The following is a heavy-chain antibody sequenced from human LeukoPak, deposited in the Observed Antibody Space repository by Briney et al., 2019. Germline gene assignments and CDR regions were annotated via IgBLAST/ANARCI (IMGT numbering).Heavy chain of an antibody. D-gene: IGHD3-10*01. CDR1: GGSISSYY. CDR3: ARAYYYGSGSYHFDY. Sequence: SETLSLTCTVSGGSISSYYWSWIRQPPGKGLEWIGYIYYSGSTNYNPSLKSRVTISVDTYKNQFSLKLSSVTAADTVVYYCARAYYYGSGSYHFDYWGQGTLVTVSS. J-gene: IGHJ4*02. V-gene: IGHV4-59*01. CDR2: IYYSGST.